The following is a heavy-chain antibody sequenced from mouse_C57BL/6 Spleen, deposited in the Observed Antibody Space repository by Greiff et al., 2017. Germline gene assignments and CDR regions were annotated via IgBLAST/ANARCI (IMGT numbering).Heavy chain of an antibody. J-gene: IGHJ2*01. D-gene: IGHD2-4*01. CDR2: IDPNSGGT. CDR3: ARGGGLYYEYDDGYFDY. CDR1: GYTFTSYW. V-gene: IGHV1-72*01. Sequence: QVHVKQPGTELVKPGASVKLSCKASGYTFTSYWMHWVKQRPGRGLEWIGRIDPNSGGTKYNEKFKSKATLTVDKPSSTAYMQLSSLTSEDSAVYYGARGGGLYYEYDDGYFDYGGQGTTLTVAS.